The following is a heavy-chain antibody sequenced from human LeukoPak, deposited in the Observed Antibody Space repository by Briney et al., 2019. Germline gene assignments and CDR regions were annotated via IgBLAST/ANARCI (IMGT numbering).Heavy chain of an antibody. V-gene: IGHV3-30-3*01. J-gene: IGHJ6*02. CDR2: IPYDGSSK. CDR1: GFTFSAYW. D-gene: IGHD3-9*01. Sequence: GGSLRLSCAASGFTFSAYWMSWLRQAPGKGLEWVAVIPYDGSSKYYADSVKGRFTISRDNSKNTLYLQMNSLRAEDTAVYYCARDNYDILTGYYSFGVYYYYGMDVWGQGTTVTVSS. CDR3: ARDNYDILTGYYSFGVYYYYGMDV.